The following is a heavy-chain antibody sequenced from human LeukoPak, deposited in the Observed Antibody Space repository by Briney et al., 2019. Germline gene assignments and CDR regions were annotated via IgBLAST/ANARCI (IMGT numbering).Heavy chain of an antibody. J-gene: IGHJ6*02. CDR2: INHSGST. CDR1: GGSFSGYY. Sequence: SETLSLTCAVYGGSFSGYYWSWIRQPPGEGLEWIGEINHSGSTNYNPSLKSRVTISVETSKNQFSLKLSSVTAADTAVYYCARDGGTHCSGGSCYISDGMDVWGQGTTVTVSS. V-gene: IGHV4-34*01. CDR3: ARDGGTHCSGGSCYISDGMDV. D-gene: IGHD2-15*01.